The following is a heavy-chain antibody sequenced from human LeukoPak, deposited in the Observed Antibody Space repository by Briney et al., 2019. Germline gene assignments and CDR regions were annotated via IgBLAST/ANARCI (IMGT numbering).Heavy chain of an antibody. Sequence: SETLSLTCTVSGGSISSYYWSWIRQPARKGLEWLGRIDTSGNTNYKPSLKSRVTMSVDTSKNQFSLKLSSVTAADTAVYYCARGQISRKHFDYWGRGTLVTVYS. D-gene: IGHD1-14*01. CDR2: IDTSGNT. V-gene: IGHV4-4*07. J-gene: IGHJ4*02. CDR1: GGSISSYY. CDR3: ARGQISRKHFDY.